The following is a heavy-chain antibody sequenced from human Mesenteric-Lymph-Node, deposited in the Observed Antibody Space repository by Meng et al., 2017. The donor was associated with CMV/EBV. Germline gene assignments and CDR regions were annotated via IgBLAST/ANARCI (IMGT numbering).Heavy chain of an antibody. Sequence: GESLKISCAASGFTFSDYYMNWVRQAPGKGLEWVSSISTSSTIYYADSVKGRFTISRDNAKNTLYLQMNSLRAEDTAVYYCTSLSAPSDYWGQGTLVTVSS. J-gene: IGHJ4*02. CDR3: TSLSAPSDY. V-gene: IGHV3-69-1*01. CDR1: GFTFSDYY. CDR2: ISTSSTI.